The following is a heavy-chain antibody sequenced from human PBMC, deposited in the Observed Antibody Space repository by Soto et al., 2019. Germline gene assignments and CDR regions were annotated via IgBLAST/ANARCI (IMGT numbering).Heavy chain of an antibody. V-gene: IGHV3-30-3*01. D-gene: IGHD2-2*01. CDR2: ISYDGSNK. Sequence: QVQLVESGGGVVQPGRSLRLSCAASGFTFSSYAMHWVRQAPGKGLEWVAVISYDGSNKYYADSVKGRFTISRDNSKNTLYLQMNSLRAEDTAVYYCARDVKVMGGYCSSTSCYDPYYYGMDVW. J-gene: IGHJ6*01. CDR1: GFTFSSYA. CDR3: ARDVKVMGGYCSSTSCYDPYYYGMDV.